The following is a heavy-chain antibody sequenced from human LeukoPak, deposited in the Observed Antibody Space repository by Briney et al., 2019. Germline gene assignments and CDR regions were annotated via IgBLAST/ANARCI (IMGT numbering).Heavy chain of an antibody. CDR2: IYASGSA. Sequence: ETLSLTCTVSRGSVSGHYWDWIRQPPGKGLEWIGYIYASGSANYHLTLKSRVTISLDTSKNHVSLRLTSVTAEDTAVYYCAREAPGGSGWTYFDYWGRG. CDR3: AREAPGGSGWTYFDY. CDR1: RGSVSGHY. D-gene: IGHD6-19*01. V-gene: IGHV4-59*02. J-gene: IGHJ4*02.